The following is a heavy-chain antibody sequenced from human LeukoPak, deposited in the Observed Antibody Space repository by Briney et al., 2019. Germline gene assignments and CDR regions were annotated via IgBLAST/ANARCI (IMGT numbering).Heavy chain of an antibody. D-gene: IGHD4-17*01. V-gene: IGHV3-43*02. J-gene: IGHJ4*02. CDR3: ARGPLGATVNFDY. CDR1: GFTFDDYA. CDR2: ISGDGGRT. Sequence: GGSLRLSCAASGFTFDDYAMHWVRQAPGKGLEWVSLISGDGGRTYYADSVKGRFTISRDNSKNSLYLQMNSLRTEDIALYYCARGPLGATVNFDYWGRGTLVTVSS.